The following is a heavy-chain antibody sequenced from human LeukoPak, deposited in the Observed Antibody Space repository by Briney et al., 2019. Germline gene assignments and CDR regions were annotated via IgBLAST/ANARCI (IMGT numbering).Heavy chain of an antibody. CDR2: IYYSGST. CDR1: GGSISSSSYY. V-gene: IGHV4-61*05. J-gene: IGHJ4*02. Sequence: PSETLSLTCTVSGGSISSSSYYWSWIRQPPGKGLEWIGYIYYSGSTNYNPSLKSRVTISVDTSKNQFSLKLSSVTAADTAVYYCARHVDDYSNFDYWGQGTLVTVSS. D-gene: IGHD4-11*01. CDR3: ARHVDDYSNFDY.